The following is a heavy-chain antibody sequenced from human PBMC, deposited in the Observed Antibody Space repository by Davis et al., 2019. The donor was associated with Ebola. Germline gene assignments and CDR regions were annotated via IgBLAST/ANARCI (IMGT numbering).Heavy chain of an antibody. Sequence: GESLKISCATSGFTSSSFWMNWVRQAPGKGLEWVANIKQDGSEKYYVDSVRGRFTISRDNAKNSLYLQKNSLRAEDTAVYYCARGYCSSTSCYDTLDYWGHGTLVTVSS. D-gene: IGHD2-2*01. V-gene: IGHV3-7*04. J-gene: IGHJ4*01. CDR1: GFTSSSFW. CDR2: IKQDGSEK. CDR3: ARGYCSSTSCYDTLDY.